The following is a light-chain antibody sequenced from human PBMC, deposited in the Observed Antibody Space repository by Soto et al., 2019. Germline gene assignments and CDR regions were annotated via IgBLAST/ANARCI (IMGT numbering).Light chain of an antibody. CDR3: CSYAGSGTWV. V-gene: IGLV2-23*01. CDR1: SSDVGSYKI. CDR2: EGN. Sequence: QSVLTQPASVSGSPGQSITISCSGISSDVGSYKIVSWYQQHPGKAPKLMVYEGNKRPSGVSNRFSSSNSGYTASLTISGLQAEDEADYYCCSYAGSGTWVFGGGTKLTVL. J-gene: IGLJ3*02.